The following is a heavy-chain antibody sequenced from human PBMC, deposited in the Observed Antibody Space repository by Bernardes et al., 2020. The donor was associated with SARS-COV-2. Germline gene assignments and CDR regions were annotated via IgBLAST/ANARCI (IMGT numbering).Heavy chain of an antibody. CDR1: VLTSRSHG. J-gene: IGHJ6*02. D-gene: IGHD4-17*01. V-gene: IGHV3-7*01. CDR3: ARRMTTVTTKGMAV. Sequence: GGSRRLSCKASVLTSRSHGMTWARQAPAKGLEWVANIKSDGSDQYYADSLKGRFTITRDNAKNSLYLQMDSLRAEDTAAYYFARRMTTVTTKGMAVWGQGPTLTGSS. CDR2: IKSDGSDQ.